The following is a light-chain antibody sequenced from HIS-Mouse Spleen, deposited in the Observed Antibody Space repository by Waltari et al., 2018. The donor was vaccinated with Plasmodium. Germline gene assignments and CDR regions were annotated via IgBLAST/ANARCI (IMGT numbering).Light chain of an antibody. CDR1: QRVSSSY. J-gene: IGKJ1*01. CDR2: GAS. V-gene: IGKV3-20*01. CDR3: QQYGSSSWT. Sequence: EIVLTQSPGTLSLSPGERATLSCRASQRVSSSYLARYQQKPGQAPRLLIYGASSRATGIPDRFSGSGSGTDFTLTISRLEPEDFAVYYCQQYGSSSWTFGQGTKVEIK.